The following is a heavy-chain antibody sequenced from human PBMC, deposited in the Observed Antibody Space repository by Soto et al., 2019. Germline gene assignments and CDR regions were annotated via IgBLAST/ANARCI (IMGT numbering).Heavy chain of an antibody. D-gene: IGHD3-22*01. J-gene: IGHJ4*02. CDR2: IIPSLGTP. Sequence: SVKVSCKASGDTFSSYAISWVRQAPGQGLEWMGGIIPSLGTPNYAQKFQGRVTLTADKSTSTAYMELSSLRSEDTAVYYCARERSRYDRSGYYRPDYWGQGTLVTVSS. V-gene: IGHV1-69*10. CDR1: GDTFSSYA. CDR3: ARERSRYDRSGYYRPDY.